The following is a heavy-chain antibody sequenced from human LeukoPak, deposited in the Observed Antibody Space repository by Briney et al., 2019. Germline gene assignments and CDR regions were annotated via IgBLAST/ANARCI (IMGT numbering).Heavy chain of an antibody. CDR3: ARLRSSWSRNWFDP. CDR2: MNPNSGNT. V-gene: IGHV1-8*01. CDR1: GYTFTSYD. Sequence: GASVKVSCKASGYTFTSYDINWMRQATGQGLEWMGWMNPNSGNTGYAQKFQGRVTMTRNTSISTAYMELSSLRSEDTAVYYCARLRSSWSRNWFDPWGQGTLVTVSS. D-gene: IGHD6-13*01. J-gene: IGHJ5*02.